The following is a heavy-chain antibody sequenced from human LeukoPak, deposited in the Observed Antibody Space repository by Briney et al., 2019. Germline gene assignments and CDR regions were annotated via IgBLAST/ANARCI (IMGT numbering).Heavy chain of an antibody. J-gene: IGHJ4*02. D-gene: IGHD6-19*01. CDR2: ISYDGSNK. Sequence: PGGSLRLSCAASGFTFSSYAMHWVRQAPGKGLEWVAVISYDGSNKYYADFVKGRFTISRDNSKNTLYLQMNSLRAEDTAVYYCARDVYSSGWTPRFWGQGTLVTVSS. CDR1: GFTFSSYA. V-gene: IGHV3-30-3*01. CDR3: ARDVYSSGWTPRF.